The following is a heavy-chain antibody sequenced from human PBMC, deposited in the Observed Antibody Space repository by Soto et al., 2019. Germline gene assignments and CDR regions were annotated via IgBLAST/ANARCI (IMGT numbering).Heavy chain of an antibody. V-gene: IGHV1-69*13. CDR3: ARTVRYYDILTGYYRPLDY. CDR1: GGTFSSYA. J-gene: IGHJ4*02. D-gene: IGHD3-9*01. CDR2: IIPIFGTA. Sequence: SVKVSCKASGGTFSSYAISWVRQAPVQGLEWMGGIIPIFGTANYAQKFQGRVTITADESTSTAYMELSSLRSEDTAVYYCARTVRYYDILTGYYRPLDYWGQGTLVTVSS.